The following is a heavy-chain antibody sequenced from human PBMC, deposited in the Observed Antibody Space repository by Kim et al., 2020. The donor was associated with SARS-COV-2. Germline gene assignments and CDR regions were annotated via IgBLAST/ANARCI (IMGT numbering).Heavy chain of an antibody. D-gene: IGHD5-18*01. Sequence: KGRFTISRDNSKNTLYLQMNSLRAEDTAVYYCAKESFGATYSYGPYYFDYWGQGTLVTVSS. V-gene: IGHV3-23*01. CDR3: AKESFGATYSYGPYYFDY. J-gene: IGHJ4*02.